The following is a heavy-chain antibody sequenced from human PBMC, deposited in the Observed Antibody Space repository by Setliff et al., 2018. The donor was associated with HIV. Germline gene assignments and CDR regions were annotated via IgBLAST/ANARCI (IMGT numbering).Heavy chain of an antibody. D-gene: IGHD1-1*01. CDR3: AKQPGGHSFFDL. V-gene: IGHV4-59*11. Sequence: SETLSLTCTVSGDFRNIQWWTWMRQSPGLGLQWIGSIHHSGSTYYGPSLKNRVTLSVDTSNNQVSLTLTSVTAADTAVYYCAKQPGGHSFFDLWGQGILVTVSS. CDR2: IHHSGST. CDR1: GDFRNIQW. J-gene: IGHJ4*02.